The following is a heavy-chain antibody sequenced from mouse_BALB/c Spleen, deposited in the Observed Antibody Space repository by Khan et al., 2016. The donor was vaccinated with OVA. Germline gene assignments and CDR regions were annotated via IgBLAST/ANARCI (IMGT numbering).Heavy chain of an antibody. Sequence: QVQLQQSGAELARPGASVKLSCKASGYTFTDYYINWVKQRTGQGLEWIGEISPGSGDTSYHEKFKGKATLTADKSSTTAYMQLSSLTSEAYAVYFCARRSYFGYTFAYWGQGTLVTVSA. CDR2: ISPGSGDT. CDR1: GYTFTDYY. V-gene: IGHV1-77*01. D-gene: IGHD1-2*01. J-gene: IGHJ3*01. CDR3: ARRSYFGYTFAY.